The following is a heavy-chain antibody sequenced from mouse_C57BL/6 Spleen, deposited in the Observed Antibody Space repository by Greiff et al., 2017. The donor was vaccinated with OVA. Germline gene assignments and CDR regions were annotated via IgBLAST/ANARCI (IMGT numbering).Heavy chain of an antibody. CDR1: GYTFTSYW. V-gene: IGHV1-69*01. D-gene: IGHD2-4*01. J-gene: IGHJ2*01. Sequence: QVQLKQPGAELVMPGASVKLSCKASGYTFTSYWMHWVKQRPGQGLEWIGEIDPSASYTNYNQKFKGKSTLTVDKSSSTAYMQLSSLTSEDSAVYYCARKGAYDYWLDYWGQGTTLTVSS. CDR3: ARKGAYDYWLDY. CDR2: IDPSASYT.